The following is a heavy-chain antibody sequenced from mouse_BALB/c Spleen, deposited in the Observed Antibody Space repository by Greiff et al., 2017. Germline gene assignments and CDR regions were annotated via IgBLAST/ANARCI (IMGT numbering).Heavy chain of an antibody. CDR2: ISSGGSYT. J-gene: IGHJ4*01. D-gene: IGHD2-14*01. CDR1: GFTFSSYA. V-gene: IGHV5-6-4*01. Sequence: EVMLVESGGGLVKPGGSLKLSCAASGFTFSSYAMSWVRQTPEKRLEWVATISSGGSYTYYPDSVKGRFTISRDNAKNNLYLQMSSLKSEDTAMYYCARDRGRYNYARDYWGQGTSVTVSS. CDR3: ARDRGRYNYARDY.